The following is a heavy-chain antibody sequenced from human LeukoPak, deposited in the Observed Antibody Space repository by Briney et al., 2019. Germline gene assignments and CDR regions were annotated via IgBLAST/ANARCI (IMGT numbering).Heavy chain of an antibody. CDR1: GGTFSSYA. CDR3: ARDRRGSRAYYYYGMDV. Sequence: SVKVSCKASGGTFSSYAISWVRQAPGQGFEWMGGIIPIFGTANYAQKFQSRVTITADESTSTAYMELSSLRSEDTAVYYCARDRRGSRAYYYYGMDVWGQGTTVTVSS. CDR2: IIPIFGTA. D-gene: IGHD3-10*01. V-gene: IGHV1-69*13. J-gene: IGHJ6*02.